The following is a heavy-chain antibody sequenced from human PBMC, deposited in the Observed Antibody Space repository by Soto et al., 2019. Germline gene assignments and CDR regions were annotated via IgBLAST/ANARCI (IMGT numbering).Heavy chain of an antibody. CDR1: GCTFESHW. CDR2: IKADGYAA. D-gene: IGHD3-3*01. Sequence: VESGGVLVQPAGYLRLSCVASGCTFESHWMHWVRQAPGEELVWVSRIKADGYAAAYADSVKGRFTISRDNTKNTVYLQMNGLRAEDTAFYFCVRESGVGADSWGQGALVTVSS. CDR3: VRESGVGADS. J-gene: IGHJ4*02. V-gene: IGHV3-74*01.